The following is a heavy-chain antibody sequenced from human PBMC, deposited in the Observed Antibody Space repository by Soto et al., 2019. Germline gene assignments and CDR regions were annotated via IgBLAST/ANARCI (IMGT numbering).Heavy chain of an antibody. CDR3: ARDRSLAS. J-gene: IGHJ5*02. V-gene: IGHV3-7*01. Sequence: EVQLVESGGGLVQPGGSLRLSCAASGFTFSSYWMAWVRQAPGKRLEWVANIKQDGSDKNYVDSVKGRFTISRDNAKNSLFLQMNSLRAEDTAIYYCARDRSLASWGQGTLVIVSS. CDR2: IKQDGSDK. CDR1: GFTFSSYW.